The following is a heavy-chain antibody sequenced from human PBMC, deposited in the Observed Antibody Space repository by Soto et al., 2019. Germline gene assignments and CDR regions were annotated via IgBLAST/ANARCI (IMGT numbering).Heavy chain of an antibody. CDR2: INAANGNV. J-gene: IGHJ5*02. CDR1: GYTFSSYA. D-gene: IGHD6-19*01. V-gene: IGHV1-3*01. CDR3: ARAVGQFDP. Sequence: ASVKVSCKASGYTFSSYALHWVRQAPGQRLEWMGWINAANGNVKYSQKFQGRVTITRDTSASTAYMELSSLRSEDTAVYYCARAVGQFDPWGQGTLVTV.